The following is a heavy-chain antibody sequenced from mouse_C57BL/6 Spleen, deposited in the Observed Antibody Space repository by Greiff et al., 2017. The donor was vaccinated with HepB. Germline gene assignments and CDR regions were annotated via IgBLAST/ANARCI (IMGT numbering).Heavy chain of an antibody. CDR1: GYTFTSYW. CDR2: IYPGSGST. J-gene: IGHJ1*03. Sequence: VQLQQPGAELVKPGASVKMSCKASGYTFTSYWITWVKQRPGQGLEWIGDIYPGSGSTNYNEKFKSKATLTVDTSSSTAYMQLSSLTSEDSAVYYCARVYYYGSSYYWYFDVWGTGTTVTVSS. V-gene: IGHV1-55*01. CDR3: ARVYYYGSSYYWYFDV. D-gene: IGHD1-1*01.